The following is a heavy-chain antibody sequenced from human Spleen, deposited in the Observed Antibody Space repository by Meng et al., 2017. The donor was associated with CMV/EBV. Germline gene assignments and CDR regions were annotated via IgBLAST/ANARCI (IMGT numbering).Heavy chain of an antibody. CDR3: ARGGGDGYNHDY. Sequence: CKAAGYTFTSYDINWVRQATGQGLEWMGWMNPNSGNTGYAQKFQGRVTMTRNTSISTAYMELSSLRSEDTAVYYCARGGGDGYNHDYWGQGTLVTVSS. D-gene: IGHD5-24*01. J-gene: IGHJ4*02. V-gene: IGHV1-8*01. CDR1: GYTFTSYD. CDR2: MNPNSGNT.